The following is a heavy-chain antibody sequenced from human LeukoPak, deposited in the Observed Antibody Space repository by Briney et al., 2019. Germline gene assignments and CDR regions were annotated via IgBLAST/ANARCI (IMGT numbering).Heavy chain of an antibody. D-gene: IGHD2-15*01. CDR3: ASAIGYCRGGACWSGYYGMDV. CDR2: INSDGSST. CDR1: GFTFSSYW. V-gene: IGHV3-74*01. Sequence: GGTLRLSCAASGFTFSSYWMHWVRQVPGKGLVWVSRINSDGSSTSYADSVKGRVTISRDNAKNTLYLQVNSLRAEDTAVYYCASAIGYCRGGACWSGYYGMDVWGQGTTVTVSS. J-gene: IGHJ6*02.